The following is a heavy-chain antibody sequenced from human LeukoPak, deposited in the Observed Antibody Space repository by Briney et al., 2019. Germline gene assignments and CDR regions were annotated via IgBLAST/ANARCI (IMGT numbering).Heavy chain of an antibody. Sequence: GGSLRFSCAASGFTFSNFAVHWVRQAPGKGLEWVAIISYDGSNKYYADSVKGRFTISRDNSKNTLYLQMNTLRPEDTAVYYCARDPSLGATVVTLDYWGQGTLVTVSS. J-gene: IGHJ4*02. V-gene: IGHV3-30-3*01. CDR1: GFTFSNFA. D-gene: IGHD4-23*01. CDR3: ARDPSLGATVVTLDY. CDR2: ISYDGSNK.